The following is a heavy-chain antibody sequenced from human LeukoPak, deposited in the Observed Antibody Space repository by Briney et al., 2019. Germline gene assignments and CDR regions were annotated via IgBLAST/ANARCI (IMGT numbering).Heavy chain of an antibody. CDR2: IIPTFGTA. V-gene: IGHV1-69*01. CDR1: GGTFSSYA. CDR3: ARADTAMVPPYYYYYGMDV. J-gene: IGHJ6*04. D-gene: IGHD5-18*01. Sequence: SVKVSCKASGGTFSSYAISWVRPAPGQGREWMGGIIPTFGTANYAQKFQGRVTITADESTSTAYMELSSLRSEDTAVYYCARADTAMVPPYYYYYGMDVWGKGTTVTVSS.